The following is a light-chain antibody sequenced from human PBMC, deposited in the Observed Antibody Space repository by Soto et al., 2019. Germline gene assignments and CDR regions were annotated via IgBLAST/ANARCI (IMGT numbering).Light chain of an antibody. Sequence: EIEFTQSPCTLSLSTGERATLSCRASQSVSSSYLAWYQQKAGQAPRLLIYGASNRATGIPDRFSGSGSGTDFILTISRLEPEDFAVYYCQHYGSSWTFGQGTKVDIK. CDR3: QHYGSSWT. CDR1: QSVSSSY. CDR2: GAS. V-gene: IGKV3-20*01. J-gene: IGKJ1*01.